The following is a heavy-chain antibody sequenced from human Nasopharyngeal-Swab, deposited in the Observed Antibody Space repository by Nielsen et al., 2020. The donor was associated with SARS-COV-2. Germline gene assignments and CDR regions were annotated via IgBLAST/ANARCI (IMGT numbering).Heavy chain of an antibody. V-gene: IGHV3-7*03. CDR3: AKEVAGGWGEVDY. Sequence: GESLKISCAASGFTFSGHWMSWVRQVPGKGPEWVANKKQDASEMYYAESVKGRFTISRDNAKNSLYLQMNSLRAEDTALYYCAKEVAGGWGEVDYWGQGTLVTVSS. CDR2: KKQDASEM. D-gene: IGHD3-16*01. CDR1: GFTFSGHW. J-gene: IGHJ4*02.